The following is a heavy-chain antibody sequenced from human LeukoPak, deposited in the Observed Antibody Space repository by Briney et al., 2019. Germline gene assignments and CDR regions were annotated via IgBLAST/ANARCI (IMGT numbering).Heavy chain of an antibody. V-gene: IGHV3-48*01. CDR3: ASSYSSGWYRGTDY. CDR2: ISSSSSTI. D-gene: IGHD6-19*01. J-gene: IGHJ4*02. CDR1: GFTFSSYS. Sequence: PGGSLRLSCAASGFTFSSYSMNWVRQAPGKGLEWVSYISSSSSTIYYADSVKGRFTISRDNAKNSLYLQMNSLRAEDTAVYYCASSYSSGWYRGTDYWGQGTLVTVSS.